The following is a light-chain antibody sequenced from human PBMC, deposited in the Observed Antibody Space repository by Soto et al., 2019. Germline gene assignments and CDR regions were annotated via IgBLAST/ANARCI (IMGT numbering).Light chain of an antibody. Sequence: EIVLTQSPATLSLSPGERATLSCRASQSIASYLAWYQQKPGQAPRLLIYDAFNRATGIPARFSGSGSGTDFTLTISSLEAEDFAVYYCQQRRRWPITFGQGTRLEIK. V-gene: IGKV3-11*01. CDR1: QSIASY. J-gene: IGKJ5*01. CDR3: QQRRRWPIT. CDR2: DAF.